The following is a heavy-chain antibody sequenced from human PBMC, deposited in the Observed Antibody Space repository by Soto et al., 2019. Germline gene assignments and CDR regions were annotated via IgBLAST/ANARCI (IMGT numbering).Heavy chain of an antibody. V-gene: IGHV3-23*01. Sequence: GGSLRLSCAASGFTFSSYAMSWVRQAPGKGLEWVSPISGSGGSAYYADSVKGRITISRDNTKNTLYLQMNSLRAEDTAVYYCAKDLSITMIVVVIDAFDIWGQGTMVTVSS. D-gene: IGHD3-22*01. CDR2: ISGSGGSA. CDR3: AKDLSITMIVVVIDAFDI. CDR1: GFTFSSYA. J-gene: IGHJ3*02.